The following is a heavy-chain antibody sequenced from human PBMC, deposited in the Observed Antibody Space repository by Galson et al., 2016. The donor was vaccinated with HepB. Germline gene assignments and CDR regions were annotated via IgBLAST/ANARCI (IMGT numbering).Heavy chain of an antibody. CDR3: AREIVGVVAAAGAYGFDI. J-gene: IGHJ3*02. V-gene: IGHV3-33*08. D-gene: IGHD2-15*01. CDR1: GFSFSSYS. CDR2: IWYDGSNR. Sequence: SLRLSCAASGFSFSSYSMSWVRQAPGKGLEWVAVIWYDGSNRYYGDSVKGRFTISRDNSKNTLYLQMNSLRPEDTAVYYCAREIVGVVAAAGAYGFDIWGQGTMVTVSS.